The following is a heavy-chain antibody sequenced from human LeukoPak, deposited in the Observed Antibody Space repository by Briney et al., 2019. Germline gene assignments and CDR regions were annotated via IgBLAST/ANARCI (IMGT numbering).Heavy chain of an antibody. D-gene: IGHD4-17*01. V-gene: IGHV4-38-2*01. CDR2: IYHSGST. CDR1: GYSISSGNY. Sequence: PSETLSLTCSVSGYSISSGNYWGWIRLPPGKGLQWIGSIYHSGSTYYNPSLKSRVTISVDTSKNQFSLKLSSVTAADTAVYYCAFYGDSLPWGQGTLVTVSS. CDR3: AFYGDSLP. J-gene: IGHJ4*02.